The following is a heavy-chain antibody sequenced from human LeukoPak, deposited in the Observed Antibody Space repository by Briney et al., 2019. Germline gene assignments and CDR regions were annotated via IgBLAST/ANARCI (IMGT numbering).Heavy chain of an antibody. Sequence: SETLSLTYTVSGASISSYYWSWIRQTPGKGLEWIGYIFYSGITHYNPSLKSRVTMSVDTSKNQFSLKLSSVTAADTAVYFCASGPYPAAGTDHQFDYWGQGTLVTVFS. D-gene: IGHD6-13*01. CDR3: ASGPYPAAGTDHQFDY. CDR2: IFYSGIT. V-gene: IGHV4-59*01. J-gene: IGHJ4*02. CDR1: GASISSYY.